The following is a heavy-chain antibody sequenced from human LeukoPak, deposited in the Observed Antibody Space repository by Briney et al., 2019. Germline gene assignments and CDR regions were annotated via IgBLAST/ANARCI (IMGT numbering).Heavy chain of an antibody. Sequence: AGGSLRLSCAASGFIFSNYAMHWVRQAPGKGLEWVVVISYDRSNKYFADSVKGRFSISRDNSKNTLYLQMNSLRTGDTAVYFCAKDRNSGSYFVGDFDNWGQGTLVTVSS. CDR1: GFIFSNYA. CDR3: AKDRNSGSYFVGDFDN. J-gene: IGHJ4*02. D-gene: IGHD1-26*01. V-gene: IGHV3-30*18. CDR2: ISYDRSNK.